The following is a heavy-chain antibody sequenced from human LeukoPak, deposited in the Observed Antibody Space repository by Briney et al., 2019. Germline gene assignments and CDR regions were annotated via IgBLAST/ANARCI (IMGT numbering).Heavy chain of an antibody. Sequence: GGSLRLSCSASGFTFSSYEMNWVRQAPGKGLEWISYITGSGDTIYYADSVKGRFTISRDNAKNSLFLQMNSPTADDTALYYCARERTTIVSGTTIGAYWGQGTLVTVSS. V-gene: IGHV3-48*03. CDR2: ITGSGDTI. D-gene: IGHD2/OR15-2a*01. CDR1: GFTFSSYE. CDR3: ARERTTIVSGTTIGAY. J-gene: IGHJ4*02.